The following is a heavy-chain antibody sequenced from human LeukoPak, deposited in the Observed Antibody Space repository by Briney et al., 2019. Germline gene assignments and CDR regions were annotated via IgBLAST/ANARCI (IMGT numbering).Heavy chain of an antibody. CDR3: AKDMNDILTGFDY. V-gene: IGHV3-9*03. J-gene: IGHJ4*02. CDR1: GFTFDDYA. CDR2: ISWNSGSI. Sequence: GGSLRLSCAASGFTFDDYAMYWVRQAPGKGLEWVSGISWNSGSIGCADSVKGLFTISRDNAKNSLYLQMNSLRAEDMALYYCAKDMNDILTGFDYWGQGTLVTVSS. D-gene: IGHD3-9*01.